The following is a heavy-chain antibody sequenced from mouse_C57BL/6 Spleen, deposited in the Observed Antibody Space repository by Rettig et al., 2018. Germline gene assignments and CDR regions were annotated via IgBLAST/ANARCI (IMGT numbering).Heavy chain of an antibody. J-gene: IGHJ2*01. CDR1: GYTFTSYG. CDR2: IYPRSGTT. V-gene: IGHV1-81*01. Sequence: QVQLQQSGAELARPGASVKLSCKASGYTFTSYGISWVKTRTGQGLEWIGEIYPRSGTTYCNEKFKGKATLTADKSSSTAYMELRSLTSEDSAVYFCAREELPHYFDYWGQGTTLTVSS. CDR3: AREELPHYFDY.